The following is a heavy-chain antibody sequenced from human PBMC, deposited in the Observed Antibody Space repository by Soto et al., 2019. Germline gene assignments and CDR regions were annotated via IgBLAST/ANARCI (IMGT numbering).Heavy chain of an antibody. J-gene: IGHJ4*02. CDR2: ISGSGGST. V-gene: IGHV3-23*01. D-gene: IGHD3-22*01. CDR3: AKESENYYYDSSGALY. Sequence: GGSLRLSCAASGFTFSSYAMSWVRQAPGKGLEWVSAISGSGGSTYYADSVKGRFTISRDNSKNTLYLQMNSLRAEDTAVYYWAKESENYYYDSSGALYWGQGTLVTVSS. CDR1: GFTFSSYA.